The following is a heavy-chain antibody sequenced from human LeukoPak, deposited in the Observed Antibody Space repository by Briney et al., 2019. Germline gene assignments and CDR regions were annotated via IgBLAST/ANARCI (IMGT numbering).Heavy chain of an antibody. Sequence: PGGSLRLSCVASGFTLSNYAMSWVRQAPGKGVEWVAAISGSGGRTYYAEGVKGRFTNYRENSNNTVYVEMNSLRAEETAVYYCAKDLGTFGVVLAWYLDLWGRGTLVTVSS. CDR3: AKDLGTFGVVLAWYLDL. J-gene: IGHJ2*01. CDR2: ISGSGGRT. V-gene: IGHV3-23*01. CDR1: GFTLSNYA. D-gene: IGHD3-3*01.